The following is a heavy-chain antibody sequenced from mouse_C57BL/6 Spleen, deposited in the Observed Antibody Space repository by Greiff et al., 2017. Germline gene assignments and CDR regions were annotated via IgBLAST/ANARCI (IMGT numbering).Heavy chain of an antibody. CDR1: GYSITSCYY. CDR3: VRGDPTFAY. CDR2: ISYDGSN. J-gene: IGHJ3*01. V-gene: IGHV3-6*01. Sequence: EVKLQESGPGLVKPSQSLSLTCSVTGYSITSCYYWNWIRQFPGNKLEWMGYISYDGSNNYNPSLKNRFSITRDTSKNQFFLKLNSVTTEDTATYYGVRGDPTFAYWGQGTLVTVSA.